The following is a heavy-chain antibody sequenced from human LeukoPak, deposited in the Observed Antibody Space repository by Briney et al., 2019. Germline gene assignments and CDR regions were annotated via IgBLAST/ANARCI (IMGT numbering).Heavy chain of an antibody. D-gene: IGHD5-18*01. CDR1: GGSISSGDYY. J-gene: IGHJ4*02. Sequence: SETLSLTCTVSGGSISSGDYYWRWIRQPPGKGLEWIGYIYYGGSTYYNPSLKSRVTISVDTSKNQFSLKLSSVTAADTAVYYCASSIDTAMVAYYFDYWGQGTLVTVSS. CDR3: ASSIDTAMVAYYFDY. V-gene: IGHV4-30-4*01. CDR2: IYYGGST.